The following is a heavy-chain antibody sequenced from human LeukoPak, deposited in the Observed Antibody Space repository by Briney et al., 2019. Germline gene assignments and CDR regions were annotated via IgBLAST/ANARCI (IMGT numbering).Heavy chain of an antibody. J-gene: IGHJ4*02. Sequence: GRSLRLSCAATGFTFSSYAMHWVRQAPGKGLEWVAFLNQDGGHKYYVDSVKGRFSLSRDNAKNSLYLQMNSLRVEDTAIYYCARAGDYYFHYWGQGTLVTVSS. D-gene: IGHD4-17*01. CDR2: LNQDGGHK. V-gene: IGHV3-7*01. CDR1: GFTFSSYA. CDR3: ARAGDYYFHY.